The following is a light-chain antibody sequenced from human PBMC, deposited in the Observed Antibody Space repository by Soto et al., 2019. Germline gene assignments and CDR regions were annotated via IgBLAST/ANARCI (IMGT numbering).Light chain of an antibody. Sequence: EILLTHSPSTLSLSPWEGVTLSCRASQSVTVNSLAWYQQKPGQAPRLLIYAASTRAAAVPDRFTGSGSGTDFALTISRLEPEDFGVYYCQQYGDPPLTSGPGTKVD. CDR2: AAS. CDR1: QSVTVNS. V-gene: IGKV3-20*01. CDR3: QQYGDPPLT. J-gene: IGKJ3*01.